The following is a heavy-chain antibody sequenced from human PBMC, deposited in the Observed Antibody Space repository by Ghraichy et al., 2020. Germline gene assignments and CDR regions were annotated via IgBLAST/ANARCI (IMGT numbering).Heavy chain of an antibody. D-gene: IGHD3-3*01. CDR1: GGSISSYY. CDR3: ARGWDFWSGYYTDLYYYGMDV. Sequence: GSLRLSCTVSGGSISSYYWSWIRQPAGKGLEWIGRIYTSGSTNYNPSLKSRVTMSVDTSKNQFSLKLSSVTAADTAVYYCARGWDFWSGYYTDLYYYGMDVWGQGTTVTVSS. CDR2: IYTSGST. J-gene: IGHJ6*02. V-gene: IGHV4-4*07.